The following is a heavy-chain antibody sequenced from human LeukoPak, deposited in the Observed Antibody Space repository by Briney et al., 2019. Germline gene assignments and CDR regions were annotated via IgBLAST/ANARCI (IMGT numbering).Heavy chain of an antibody. CDR3: ARIRVNSGSYGAFDI. V-gene: IGHV3-7*01. J-gene: IGHJ3*02. CDR1: GFTFSSYW. CDR2: IKQDGSEK. D-gene: IGHD3-10*01. Sequence: PGGSLRLSCAASGFTFSSYWMSWVRQAPGKGLEWVANIKQDGSEKHYVVSVKGRFTISRDNAKNSLYLQMNSLRAEDTAVYYCARIRVNSGSYGAFDIWGQGTMVTVSS.